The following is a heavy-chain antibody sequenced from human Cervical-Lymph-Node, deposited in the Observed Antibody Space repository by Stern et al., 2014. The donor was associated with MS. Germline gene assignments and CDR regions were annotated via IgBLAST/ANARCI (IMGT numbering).Heavy chain of an antibody. D-gene: IGHD4-23*01. Sequence: VQLMQSGGGLVKPGGSLRLSCAASGFTFSSYSMNWVSQAPGKGLEWVGSISSGGSYIYYADSLKGRLTISRDNAKNSLYLQMNSLRAEDTAVYYCARGRGGNYRYYFDYWGQGTLVTVSS. V-gene: IGHV3-21*01. J-gene: IGHJ4*02. CDR2: ISSGGSYI. CDR3: ARGRGGNYRYYFDY. CDR1: GFTFSSYS.